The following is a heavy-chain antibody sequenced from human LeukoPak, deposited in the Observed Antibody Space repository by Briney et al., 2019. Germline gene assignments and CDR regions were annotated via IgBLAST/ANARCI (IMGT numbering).Heavy chain of an antibody. V-gene: IGHV3-7*01. CDR1: GFTFSSYW. D-gene: IGHD2-2*01. Sequence: GGSLRLSCAASGFTFSSYWMTWVRQAPGMGLEWVANIKQDGSEKNYVDSVKGRFTISRDNAKNSLNLQMNSLRAEDTAVYYCASGGCTNCYSLCDYWGQGALVTVSS. CDR3: ASGGCTNCYSLCDY. J-gene: IGHJ4*02. CDR2: IKQDGSEK.